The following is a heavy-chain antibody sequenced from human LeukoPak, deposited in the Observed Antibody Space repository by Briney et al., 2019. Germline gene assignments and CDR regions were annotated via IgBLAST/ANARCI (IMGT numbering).Heavy chain of an antibody. V-gene: IGHV1-69*13. Sequence: GASVKVSCKASGGTFSSYAISWVRQAPGQGLEWIGGIIPIFGTANYAQKFQGRVTTTADESTSTAYMELSSLRSEDTAVYYCARGRITIFGVVPGAFDIWGQGTMVTVSS. D-gene: IGHD3-3*01. J-gene: IGHJ3*02. CDR1: GGTFSSYA. CDR2: IIPIFGTA. CDR3: ARGRITIFGVVPGAFDI.